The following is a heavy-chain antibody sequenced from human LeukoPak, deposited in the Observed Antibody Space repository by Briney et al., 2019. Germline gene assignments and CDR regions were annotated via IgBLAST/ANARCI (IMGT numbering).Heavy chain of an antibody. Sequence: PGGSLRHSCAASGFTFSSYAMSWVRQAPGRGLEWVSAISGSGGSTYYADSVKGRFTISRDNSKNTLYLQMNSLRAEDTAVYYCAKDPPVRGVIHLEGFDYWGQGTLVTVSS. CDR2: ISGSGGST. J-gene: IGHJ4*02. V-gene: IGHV3-23*01. D-gene: IGHD3-10*01. CDR1: GFTFSSYA. CDR3: AKDPPVRGVIHLEGFDY.